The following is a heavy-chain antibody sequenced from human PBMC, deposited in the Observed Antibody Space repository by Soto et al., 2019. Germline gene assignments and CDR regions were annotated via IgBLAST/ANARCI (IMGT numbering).Heavy chain of an antibody. V-gene: IGHV1-8*01. D-gene: IGHD6-13*01. Sequence: QVQLVQSGAEVKKPGASVKVSCKASGYTFTSYDINWVRQATGHGLEWMGWMNPNSGNTGYAQNWQGRVTMTRNTSTSTAYMELSSLSSDDTAVYYCARGRSTSWFSDYWGLGTLVTVSS. CDR2: MNPNSGNT. CDR3: ARGRSTSWFSDY. CDR1: GYTFTSYD. J-gene: IGHJ4*02.